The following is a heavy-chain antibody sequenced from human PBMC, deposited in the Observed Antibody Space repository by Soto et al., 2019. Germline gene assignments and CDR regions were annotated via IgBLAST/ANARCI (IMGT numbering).Heavy chain of an antibody. Sequence: EVQLLESGGGLVQPGGSLRLSCAASGFTFSSYAMSWVRQAPGKGLEWVSSIYSSGGNTYYADSVKGRFTISRDNSKNALYLQMISLRAEDTALYYCAKFTGSLVSRPYYFDYWGQGTLVTVSS. V-gene: IGHV3-23*01. CDR2: IYSSGGNT. CDR3: AKFTGSLVSRPYYFDY. CDR1: GFTFSSYA. J-gene: IGHJ4*02. D-gene: IGHD3-10*01.